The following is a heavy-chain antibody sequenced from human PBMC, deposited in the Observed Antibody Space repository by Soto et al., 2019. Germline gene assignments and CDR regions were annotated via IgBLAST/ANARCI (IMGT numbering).Heavy chain of an antibody. CDR1: GYNFTSYG. CDR2: ISPHNDRT. Sequence: QVQLVQSGAAVKKPGASVKVSCKASGYNFTSYGISWVRQAPGQGLEWMGWISPHNDRTKYARRFQDRVTMTTETPTSTVYMELVSLRSDDTAVYYCARDLYYSSGRYFDHDAFDIWGQGTVVTVSS. J-gene: IGHJ3*02. D-gene: IGHD6-19*01. CDR3: ARDLYYSSGRYFDHDAFDI. V-gene: IGHV1-18*01.